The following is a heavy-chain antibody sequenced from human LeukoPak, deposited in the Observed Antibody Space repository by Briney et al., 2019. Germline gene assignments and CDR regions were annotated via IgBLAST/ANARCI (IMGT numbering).Heavy chain of an antibody. J-gene: IGHJ4*02. CDR1: GGSVSSGSYY. CDR3: ARGISSGWSRAVGY. CDR2: IYYSGST. Sequence: TSETLSLTCTVSGGSVSSGSYYWSWIRQPPGKGLEWIGYIYYSGSTNYNPSLKSRVTISVDTSKNQFSLKLSSVTAADTAVYYCARGISSGWSRAVGYWGQGTLVTVSS. V-gene: IGHV4-61*01. D-gene: IGHD6-19*01.